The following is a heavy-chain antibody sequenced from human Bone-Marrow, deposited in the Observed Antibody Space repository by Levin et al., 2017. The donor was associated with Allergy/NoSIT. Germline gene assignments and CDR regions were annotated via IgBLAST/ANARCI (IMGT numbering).Heavy chain of an antibody. CDR1: GFIFINYA. D-gene: IGHD3-10*01. CDR3: VRDSGISFDI. CDR2: VWFDGSNK. Sequence: GESLKISCAGSGFIFINYAMHWVRQAPGKGLEWVAAVWFDGSNKYYADSVRGRFTLSRDNSKNTLSLEMNNLRAEDTAMYYCVRDSGISFDIWGQGTMVTVSS. V-gene: IGHV3-33*01. J-gene: IGHJ3*02.